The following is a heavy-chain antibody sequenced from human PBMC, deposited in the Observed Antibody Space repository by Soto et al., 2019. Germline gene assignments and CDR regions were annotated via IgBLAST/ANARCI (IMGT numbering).Heavy chain of an antibody. CDR2: ISSGTSYT. V-gene: IGHV3-11*06. CDR1: GFTFSDSS. Sequence: PGGSLRLSCAASGFTFSDSSMNWIRQAPGKGLEWVSYISSGTSYTNYADSVKGRFTISRDNSKNTLYLQMNSLRAEDTAVYYCVTQLGPGSFDLWGRGTLVTVSS. J-gene: IGHJ2*01. CDR3: VTQLGPGSFDL. D-gene: IGHD6-6*01.